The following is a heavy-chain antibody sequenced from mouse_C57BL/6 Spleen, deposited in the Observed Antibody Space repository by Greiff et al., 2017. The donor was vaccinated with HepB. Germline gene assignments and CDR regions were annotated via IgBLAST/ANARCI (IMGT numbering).Heavy chain of an antibody. CDR3: ATYYYGSSPYDAMDY. CDR2: ISYDGSN. Sequence: EVKLEESGPGLVKPSQSLSLTCSVTGYSITSGYYWNWIRQFPGNKLEWMGYISYDGSNNYNPSLKNRISITRDTSKNQFFLKLNSVTTEDTATYYCATYYYGSSPYDAMDYWGQGTSVTVSS. CDR1: GYSITSGYY. V-gene: IGHV3-6*01. J-gene: IGHJ4*01. D-gene: IGHD1-1*01.